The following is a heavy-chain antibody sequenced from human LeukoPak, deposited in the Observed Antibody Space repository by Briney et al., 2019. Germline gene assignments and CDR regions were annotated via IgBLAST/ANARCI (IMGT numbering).Heavy chain of an antibody. J-gene: IGHJ6*02. CDR2: IIPIFGTA. D-gene: IGHD3-3*01. CDR3: ARDRLRPDYDFWSGYYDYYYYYGMDV. CDR1: GGTFSSYA. Sequence: SVKVSCKASGGTFSSYAISWVRQAPGQGLEWMGGIIPIFGTANYAQKFQGRVTITADESTSTAYMELSSLRSEDTAVYYCARDRLRPDYDFWSGYYDYYYYYGMDVWGQGTTVTVSS. V-gene: IGHV1-69*13.